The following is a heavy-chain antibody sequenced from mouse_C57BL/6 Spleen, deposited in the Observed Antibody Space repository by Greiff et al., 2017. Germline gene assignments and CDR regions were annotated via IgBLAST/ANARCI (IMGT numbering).Heavy chain of an antibody. CDR1: GYTFTSYW. CDR2: IDPRSGGT. D-gene: IGHD3-3*01. J-gene: IGHJ2*01. V-gene: IGHV1-72*01. CDR3: SRGGMAAAHCDFDY. Sequence: VKLQQPGAELVRPGASVKLSCKASGYTFTSYWMSWVKQRTGRGLEWIGRIDPRSGGTKYNEKFKGKATLTADKSSSTAYMELSSLTSEDSAAYYCSRGGMAAAHCDFDYWGQGTTLTVSS.